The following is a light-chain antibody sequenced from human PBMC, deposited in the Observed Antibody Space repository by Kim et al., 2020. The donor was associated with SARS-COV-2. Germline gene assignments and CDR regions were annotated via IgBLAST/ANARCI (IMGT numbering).Light chain of an antibody. V-gene: IGLV1-51*01. CDR1: ILNIGINY. CDR3: GTWDNTLNVGV. Sequence: KYTFSCSEGILNIGINYDSWYQPRPVTAPKLLIYDNNKRPSGIPDRFSGSKSGTSATLGITGLQTGDEADYYCGTWDNTLNVGVFGGGTQLTVL. J-gene: IGLJ3*02. CDR2: DNN.